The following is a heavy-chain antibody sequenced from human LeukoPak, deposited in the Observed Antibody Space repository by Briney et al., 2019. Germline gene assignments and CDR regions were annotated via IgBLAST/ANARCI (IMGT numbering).Heavy chain of an antibody. V-gene: IGHV3-30*02. CDR1: GFTFSAYA. J-gene: IGHJ4*02. CDR3: AKDQSPPVPQWRVAARSVGYFDY. D-gene: IGHD6-6*01. CDR2: IRYDGSNK. Sequence: PGGSLRLSCAASGFTFSAYAMHWVRQAPGKGLEWVAFIRYDGSNKYYADSVKGRFTISRDNSKNTLYLQMNSLRAEDTAVYYCAKDQSPPVPQWRVAARSVGYFDYWGQGTLVTVSS.